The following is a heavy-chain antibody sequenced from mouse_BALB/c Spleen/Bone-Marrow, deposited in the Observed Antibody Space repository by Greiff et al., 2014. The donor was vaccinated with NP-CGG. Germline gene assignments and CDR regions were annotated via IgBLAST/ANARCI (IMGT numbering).Heavy chain of an antibody. V-gene: IGHV4-1*02. Sequence: DVHLVESGGGLVQPGGSLKLSCAASGFDFSRYWMSWVRQAPGKGLEWIGEINPDSSTINYTPSLKDKFIISRDNAKNTLYLQVSKVRSEDTALYYCARLNYYGNLFVWGAGTTVTVSS. CDR3: ARLNYYGNLFV. D-gene: IGHD1-1*01. J-gene: IGHJ1*01. CDR2: INPDSSTI. CDR1: GFDFSRYW.